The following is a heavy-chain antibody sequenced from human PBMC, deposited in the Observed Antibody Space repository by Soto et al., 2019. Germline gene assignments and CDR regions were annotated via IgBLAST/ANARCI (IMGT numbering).Heavy chain of an antibody. V-gene: IGHV5-51*01. CDR3: ARWAEGVTSPHFAY. Sequence: GEALKISCKGSGYRFTNYWIGWGRQMPGKGLEWMGIIYPDDSDIRYSPSFQGQVTISADKSISTAYLQWSSLKASDTAMYYCARWAEGVTSPHFAYWGQGTLVTGSS. D-gene: IGHD4-17*01. J-gene: IGHJ4*01. CDR2: IYPDDSDI. CDR1: GYRFTNYW.